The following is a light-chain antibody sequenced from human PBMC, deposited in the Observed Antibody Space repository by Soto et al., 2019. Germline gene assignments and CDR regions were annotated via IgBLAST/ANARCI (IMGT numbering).Light chain of an antibody. CDR1: QSVSSY. J-gene: IGKJ4*01. CDR3: QQRSNWPGRT. V-gene: IGKV3-11*01. Sequence: EMVLTQSPATLSLSPGERATLSCRASQSVSSYLAWYQRKPGQAPRLLIYDASNRATGIPARFSGSGSGTDFTLTISSLEPEDFAVYYCQQRSNWPGRTFGGGTKVDSK. CDR2: DAS.